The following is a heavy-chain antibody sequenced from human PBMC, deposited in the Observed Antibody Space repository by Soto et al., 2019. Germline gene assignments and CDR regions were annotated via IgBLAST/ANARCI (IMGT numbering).Heavy chain of an antibody. Sequence: QVQLQESGPGLVKPSGTLSLTCAVSGGSISSSNWWSWYRQPPGKGLEWIGEIYHSGGTDYNPSHKSRVNILLDKSKNQSALKLSSVTAADTAVDYCARFAAAGTSVDYWGQGTLVTVSS. CDR1: GGSISSSNW. CDR3: ARFAAAGTSVDY. J-gene: IGHJ4*02. D-gene: IGHD6-13*01. CDR2: IYHSGGT. V-gene: IGHV4-4*02.